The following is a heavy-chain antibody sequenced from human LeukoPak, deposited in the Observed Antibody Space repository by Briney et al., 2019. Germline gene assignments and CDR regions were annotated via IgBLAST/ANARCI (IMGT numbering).Heavy chain of an antibody. D-gene: IGHD3-22*01. CDR2: ISSTSIYK. J-gene: IGHJ4*02. CDR3: AKGPDSSGYYSLDY. V-gene: IGHV3-21*01. Sequence: GGSLRLSCAASGFTFSSYSMNWVRQAPGRGLEWVSSISSTSIYKYYADSVKGRFTISRDNSKNTLFLQMNSLRAEDTAVYYCAKGPDSSGYYSLDYWGQGTLVTVSS. CDR1: GFTFSSYS.